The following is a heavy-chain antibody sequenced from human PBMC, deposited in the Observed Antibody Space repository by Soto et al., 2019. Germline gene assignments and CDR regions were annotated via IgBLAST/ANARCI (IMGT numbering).Heavy chain of an antibody. CDR3: AREGGESSDGLYYFDS. V-gene: IGHV4-30-4*01. CDR2: IYYSGNT. J-gene: IGHJ4*02. Sequence: SETLSLTCTVSGGSTSSDNYWSWIRQPPGKGLEWIGHIYYSGNTDYNPSLKSRLAISIDTSKNQFSLKLSSVTAADTAVYFCAREGGESSDGLYYFDSWGQGFLVTVS. CDR1: GGSTSSDNY. D-gene: IGHD3-16*01.